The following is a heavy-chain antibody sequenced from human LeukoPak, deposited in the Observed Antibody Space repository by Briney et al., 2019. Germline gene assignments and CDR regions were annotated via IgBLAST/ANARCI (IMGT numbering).Heavy chain of an antibody. D-gene: IGHD2-2*01. CDR2: LSYDKINK. Sequence: GRSLRLSCAASGFSFSNYALHWVRQAPGKGQEWVAILSYDKINKYYADSVKGRFTISRDNSKNTLYLQMNSLRAEDTAVYYCAKGGYCSSTSCYVGWFDPWGQGTLVTVSS. CDR3: AKGGYCSSTSCYVGWFDP. J-gene: IGHJ5*02. CDR1: GFSFSNYA. V-gene: IGHV3-30-3*01.